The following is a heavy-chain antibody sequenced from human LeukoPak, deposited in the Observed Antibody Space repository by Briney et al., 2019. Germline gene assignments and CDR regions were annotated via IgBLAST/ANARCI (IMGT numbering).Heavy chain of an antibody. V-gene: IGHV3-9*01. CDR2: ISWNSGSI. D-gene: IGHD6-13*01. CDR3: AKDTAAAGLDAFDI. Sequence: GGSLRLSCAASGFSFSSYAMQWVRQAPGKGLEWVSGISWNSGSIGYADSVKGRFTISRDNAKNSLYLQMNSLRAEDTALYYCAKDTAAAGLDAFDIWGQGTMVTVSS. CDR1: GFSFSSYA. J-gene: IGHJ3*02.